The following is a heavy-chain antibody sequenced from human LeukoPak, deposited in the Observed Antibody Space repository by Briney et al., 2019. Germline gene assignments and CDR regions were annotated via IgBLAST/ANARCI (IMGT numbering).Heavy chain of an antibody. Sequence: SVKVSCKASGGTFSSYAISWVRQAPGQGLEWMGRIIPILGIANYAQKFQGRVTITADKSTSAAYMELSSLRSEDTAVYYCARPADSSGYYFDYWGQGTLVTVSS. J-gene: IGHJ4*02. CDR3: ARPADSSGYYFDY. CDR1: GGTFSSYA. V-gene: IGHV1-69*04. D-gene: IGHD3-22*01. CDR2: IIPILGIA.